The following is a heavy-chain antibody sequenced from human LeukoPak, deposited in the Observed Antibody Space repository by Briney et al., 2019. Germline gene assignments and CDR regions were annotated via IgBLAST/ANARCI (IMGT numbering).Heavy chain of an antibody. CDR2: INSDGSST. D-gene: IGHD2-8*01. CDR3: AKMVDYYYYYGMDV. V-gene: IGHV3-74*01. Sequence: PGGSLRLSCEASGFTFSAYYMHWVRQAPGKGLVWVSRINSDGSSTLYADSVKGRFTISRDNSKNTLYLQMNSLRAEDTAVYYCAKMVDYYYYYGMDVWGQGTTVTVSS. J-gene: IGHJ6*02. CDR1: GFTFSAYY.